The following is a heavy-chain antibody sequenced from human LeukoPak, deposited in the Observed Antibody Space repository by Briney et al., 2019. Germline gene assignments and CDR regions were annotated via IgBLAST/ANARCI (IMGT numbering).Heavy chain of an antibody. V-gene: IGHV3-23*01. CDR2: VGGSGGST. J-gene: IGHJ5*01. CDR1: GGSINSYY. D-gene: IGHD2-21*01. CDR3: AKDSAELWGTGAPVWFAS. Sequence: ETLSLTCTVSGGSINSYYWSWVRQAPGKGLEWVSSVGGSGGSTYYAGSVKGRFTISRDNSKNTLDLQMNSLRAEDTAVYYCAKDSAELWGTGAPVWFASWGQGTLVTVSS.